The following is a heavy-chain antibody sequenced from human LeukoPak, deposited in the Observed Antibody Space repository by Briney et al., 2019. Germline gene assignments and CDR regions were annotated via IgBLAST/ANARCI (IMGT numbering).Heavy chain of an antibody. CDR1: GFTFSSYS. Sequence: GGSLRLSCAASGFTFSSYSMNWVRQAPGKGLEWVSSISSSSSYIYYADSVKGRFTISRDNAKNSLYLQMNSLRAEDTAVYYCARDQGYCTNGVCYPFDYWGQGTLVTASS. V-gene: IGHV3-21*01. J-gene: IGHJ4*02. CDR3: ARDQGYCTNGVCYPFDY. CDR2: ISSSSSYI. D-gene: IGHD2-8*01.